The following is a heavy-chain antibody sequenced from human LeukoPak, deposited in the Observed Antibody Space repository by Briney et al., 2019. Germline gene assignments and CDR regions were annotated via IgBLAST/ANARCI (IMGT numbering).Heavy chain of an antibody. CDR2: ISDTGNT. CDR1: GFTLCRYA. Sequence: GGSLRLSCAVSGFTLCRYAMSWVRGAPGRGVEWVSAISDTGNTYHANPVEGRFTISQYSSKKPLFPQMNRPRPEDPAVFFCGKTPVTTCRGAFCYPFTYGGLGTLVTVSS. D-gene: IGHD2-15*01. J-gene: IGHJ4*02. CDR3: GKTPVTTCRGAFCYPFTY. V-gene: IGHV3-23*01.